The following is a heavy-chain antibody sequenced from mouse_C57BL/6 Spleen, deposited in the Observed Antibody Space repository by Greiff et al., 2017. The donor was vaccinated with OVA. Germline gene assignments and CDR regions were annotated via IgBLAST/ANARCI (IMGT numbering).Heavy chain of an antibody. CDR2: INPSSGST. D-gene: IGHD2-2*01. V-gene: IGHV1-7*01. Sequence: QVQLQQSGAELAKPGASVTLSCKASGYTFTSYWMHWVKQRPGQGLEWIGYINPSSGSTKYNQKFKDKATLTADTSSSTAYMQLSSLTDEDSAIYYCSRFPSRLRGEAMDYWGQGTSVTVSA. CDR3: SRFPSRLRGEAMDY. J-gene: IGHJ4*01. CDR1: GYTFTSYW.